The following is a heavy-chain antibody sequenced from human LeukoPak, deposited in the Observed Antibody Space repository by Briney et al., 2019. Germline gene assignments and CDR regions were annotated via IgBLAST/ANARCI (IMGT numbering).Heavy chain of an antibody. V-gene: IGHV4-34*01. CDR1: GGSFSGYY. Sequence: PSETLSLTCAVYGGSFSGYYWSWIRQPPGKGLEWIGEINHSGSTNYNPSLKSRVTISVDTSKNQFSLKLSSVTAADTAVYYCARERIGYSSSWYVLDYWGQGTLVTVSS. CDR3: ARERIGYSSSWYVLDY. J-gene: IGHJ4*02. D-gene: IGHD6-13*01. CDR2: INHSGST.